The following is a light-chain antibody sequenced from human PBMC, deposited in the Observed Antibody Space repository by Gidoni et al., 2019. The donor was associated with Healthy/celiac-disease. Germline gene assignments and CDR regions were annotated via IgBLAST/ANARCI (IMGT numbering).Light chain of an antibody. CDR2: RNH. CDR1: SSNLGSNY. V-gene: IGLV1-47*01. Sequence: QSVLTQPPSAYGTPGQRVTISCSGSSSNLGSNYVYWYQQLPGTAPTLLSSRNHHRPSVFPDRFSGSKSGTSASLAIRGLLSEVEADYYCAALYDSLSGPVFCGWTKLTVL. J-gene: IGLJ3*02. CDR3: AALYDSLSGPV.